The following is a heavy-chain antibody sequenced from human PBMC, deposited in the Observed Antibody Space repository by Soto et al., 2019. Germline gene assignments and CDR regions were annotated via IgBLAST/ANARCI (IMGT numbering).Heavy chain of an antibody. V-gene: IGHV4-30-4*01. J-gene: IGHJ4*02. D-gene: IGHD3-10*01. CDR2: IYYSWTT. CDR3: AREPYLPMARNDF. Sequence: PSESLSLPCSVCGRSIRSAHFFSTCHTHPPGKGLEWLGSIYYSWTTYYNPSLKGPLIISIDTSRNQFSLSLNSVTAADTAVYFCAREPYLPMARNDFWGQGAQVSV. CDR1: GRSIRSAHFF.